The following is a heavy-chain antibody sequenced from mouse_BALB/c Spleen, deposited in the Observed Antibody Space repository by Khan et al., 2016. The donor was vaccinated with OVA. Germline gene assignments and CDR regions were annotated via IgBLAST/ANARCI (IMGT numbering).Heavy chain of an antibody. V-gene: IGHV5-12-2*01. D-gene: IGHD1-1*01. Sequence: EVELVESGGGLVQPGGSLKLSCAASGFTFSSYTMSWVRPTPDKRMEWVAFISYGGGSAYYPDTVKGRFTISSDNAKNTLYLQMSSLRSEDTAMYYCARPSTTEYDDVIDYWGQGTSVTVSS. CDR2: ISYGGGSA. CDR3: ARPSTTEYDDVIDY. J-gene: IGHJ4*01. CDR1: GFTFSSYT.